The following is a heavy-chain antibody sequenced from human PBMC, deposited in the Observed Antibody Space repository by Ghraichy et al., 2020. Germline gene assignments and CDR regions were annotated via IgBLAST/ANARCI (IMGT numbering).Heavy chain of an antibody. CDR1: GGSISSTSYY. CDR3: ARRNALGYCSGGSCLPDFDY. J-gene: IGHJ4*02. CDR2: ISYSGST. D-gene: IGHD2-15*01. Sequence: SQTLSLTCTVSGGSISSTSYYWGWIRQPPGKGLEWIGSISYSGSTYYNPSLKSRVAISVDTSKNQFSLKLSSLTAADTAVYYCARRNALGYCSGGSCLPDFDYWGQGTLVTVSS. V-gene: IGHV4-39*01.